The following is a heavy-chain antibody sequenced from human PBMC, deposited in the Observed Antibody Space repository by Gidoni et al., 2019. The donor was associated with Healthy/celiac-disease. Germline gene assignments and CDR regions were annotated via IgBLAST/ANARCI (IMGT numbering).Heavy chain of an antibody. CDR3: ARGGTAGAFDI. Sequence: EVQLVESGGGLVQPWGSLRLAFAASGSTFSSRKMHWVRQGPGKGLGWLSAITDYSIYTTYADSVKGRFTISRDNAKNTLFLQMNSLRAEDTAVYYCARGGTAGAFDIWGQGTMVTVSS. J-gene: IGHJ3*02. CDR2: ITDYSIYT. CDR1: GSTFSSRK. V-gene: IGHV3-74*01. D-gene: IGHD1-7*01.